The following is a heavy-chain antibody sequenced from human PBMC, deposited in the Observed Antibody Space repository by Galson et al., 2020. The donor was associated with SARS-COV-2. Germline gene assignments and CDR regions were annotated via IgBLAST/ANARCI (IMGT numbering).Heavy chain of an antibody. Sequence: SDTLSLTCTVSGGSVSSSSFYWGWVRQPPGKGLEWIGNINYSETHYYNPTLNRRVAISINKPKNQFALTVTSVSAADTAVYYCARDDGNAGYYDGMDVWGQGTTVTVSS. CDR2: INYSETH. CDR1: GGSVSSSSFY. J-gene: IGHJ6*02. CDR3: ARDDGNAGYYDGMDV. D-gene: IGHD6-13*01. V-gene: IGHV4-39*06.